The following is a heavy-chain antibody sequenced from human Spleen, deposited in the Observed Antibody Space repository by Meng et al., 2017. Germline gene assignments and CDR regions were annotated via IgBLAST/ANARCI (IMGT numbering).Heavy chain of an antibody. J-gene: IGHJ4*02. CDR2: FYYSGST. D-gene: IGHD6-6*01. V-gene: IGHV4-61*01. Sequence: QVQLQASGPGLVMPSETLSLTCTGSGGSVKSERSYWTWIRRPPGKGLEWIGHFYYSGSTNYNPSLRDRVSISVDTSKNQFSLKLSPILAADTAVYYCARERRIATRPLDYWGQGTLVTVSS. CDR1: GGSVKSERSY. CDR3: ARERRIATRPLDY.